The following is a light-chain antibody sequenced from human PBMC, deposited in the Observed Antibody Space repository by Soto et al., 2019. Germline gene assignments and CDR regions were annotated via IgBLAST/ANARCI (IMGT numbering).Light chain of an antibody. J-gene: IGLJ3*02. CDR1: SGHSDYA. CDR3: QTWGSCFVV. V-gene: IGLV4-69*01. CDR2: VDSDDSH. Sequence: QPVLTQSPSASASLGASVKLTCTLRSGHSDYAIAWHQQQPERGPRFLMRVDSDDSHTKGDGIPDRFSGSSSGAERYLIISSLQSEDESYYYCQTWGSCFVVFGGGTKLTVL.